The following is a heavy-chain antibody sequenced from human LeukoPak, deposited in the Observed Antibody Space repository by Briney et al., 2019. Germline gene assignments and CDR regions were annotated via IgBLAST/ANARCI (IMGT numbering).Heavy chain of an antibody. Sequence: SETLSLTCAVYGGSFSGYYWSWIRQPPGKGLEWIGEISHSGSTNYNPSPKSRVTISVDTSKNQFSLKLSSVTAADTAVYYCASRVGYSYGPRRRGQFDYWGQGTLVTVSS. D-gene: IGHD5-18*01. CDR2: ISHSGST. J-gene: IGHJ4*02. V-gene: IGHV4-34*01. CDR3: ASRVGYSYGPRRRGQFDY. CDR1: GGSFSGYY.